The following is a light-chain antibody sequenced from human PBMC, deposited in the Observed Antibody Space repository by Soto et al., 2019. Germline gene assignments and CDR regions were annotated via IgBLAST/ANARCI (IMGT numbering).Light chain of an antibody. Sequence: QSALTQPPSASGSPGQSVTISCTGTSSDVGGYNYVSRYQQHPGKAPKLMIYEVSKRPSGVPDRFSGSKSGNTASLTVSGLQAEDEADYYCSSYAGSSYVFGTGTKVTVL. J-gene: IGLJ1*01. CDR3: SSYAGSSYV. V-gene: IGLV2-8*01. CDR2: EVS. CDR1: SSDVGGYNY.